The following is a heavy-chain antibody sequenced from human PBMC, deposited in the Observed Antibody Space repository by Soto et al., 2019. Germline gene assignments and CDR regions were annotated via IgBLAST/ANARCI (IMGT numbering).Heavy chain of an antibody. CDR3: AKVGYYYYGMDV. Sequence: PGGSLRLSCAASGFTFDDYAMHWVRQAPGKGLEWVSGISWNSGSIGYADSVKGRFTISRDNAKNSLYLQMNSLRAEDTALYYCAKVGYYYYGMDVWGQGTTVTVSS. J-gene: IGHJ6*02. V-gene: IGHV3-9*01. CDR1: GFTFDDYA. CDR2: ISWNSGSI.